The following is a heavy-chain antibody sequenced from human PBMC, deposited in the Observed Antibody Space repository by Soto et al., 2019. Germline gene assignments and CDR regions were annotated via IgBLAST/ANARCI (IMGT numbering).Heavy chain of an antibody. D-gene: IGHD2-2*01. CDR3: ASGYCSSTSCYFRSGIH. J-gene: IGHJ4*02. Sequence: HPGGSLRLSCAASGFTFSSYSMNWVRQAPGKKQEWVSYISSSSSTIYYADTVKGRFTISRDNAKNSLYLQMNSLRAEDTAVYYCASGYCSSTSCYFRSGIHWGQGTLVTVSS. CDR1: GFTFSSYS. V-gene: IGHV3-48*01. CDR2: ISSSSSTI.